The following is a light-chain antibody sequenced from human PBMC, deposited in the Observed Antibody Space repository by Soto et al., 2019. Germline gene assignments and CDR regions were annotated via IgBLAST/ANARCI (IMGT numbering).Light chain of an antibody. CDR2: GYI. CDR1: TSNIGAHYD. J-gene: IGLJ1*01. CDR3: QSYDSSLTSYV. V-gene: IGLV1-40*01. Sequence: QSVMPQPPSVSGAPGQRVTIACTGTTSNIGAHYDVHWYQRIPGTAPKLLIYGYIHRPSGVPDRFSGSKSDTSASLAITGLQAEDEADYYCQSYDSSLTSYVFGPGTKVTVL.